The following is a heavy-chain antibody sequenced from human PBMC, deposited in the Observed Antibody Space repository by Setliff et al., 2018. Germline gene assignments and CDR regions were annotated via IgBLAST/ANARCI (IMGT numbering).Heavy chain of an antibody. V-gene: IGHV4-39*07. Sequence: SETLSLTCTVSGGSISSSSYYWGWIRQPPGKGLEWIGSIYYSGSTYYNPSLKSRVTISVDTSKNQFSLKLSSVTAADTAVYYCARRPLYHYDFWSNWFDPWGQGTLVTVSS. CDR1: GGSISSSSYY. D-gene: IGHD3-3*01. CDR2: IYYSGST. CDR3: ARRPLYHYDFWSNWFDP. J-gene: IGHJ5*02.